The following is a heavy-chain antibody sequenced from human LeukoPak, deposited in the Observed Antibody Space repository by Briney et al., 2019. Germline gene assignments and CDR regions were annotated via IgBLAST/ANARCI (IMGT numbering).Heavy chain of an antibody. D-gene: IGHD6-6*01. CDR1: GGSISSHY. CDR3: ARDRTYSSSSGAYYYYMDV. Sequence: SETLSLTCTVSGGSISSHYWSWIRQPPGKGLEWIGYIYYSGSTNYNPSLKSRVTISVDTSKNQSYLKLSSVTAADTAVYYCARDRTYSSSSGAYYYYMDVWGKGTTVTVSS. J-gene: IGHJ6*03. V-gene: IGHV4-59*11. CDR2: IYYSGST.